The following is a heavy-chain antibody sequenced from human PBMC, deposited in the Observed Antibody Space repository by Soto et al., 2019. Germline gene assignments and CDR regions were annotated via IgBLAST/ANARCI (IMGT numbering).Heavy chain of an antibody. CDR2: MNPNSGNT. CDR3: ASSGSYYPYYGMDV. V-gene: IGHV1-8*01. Sequence: GASVKVSCKASGYTFTSYDINWVRQATGQGLEWMGWMNPNSGNTGYAQKFQGRVTMTRNTSISTAYMELSSLRSEDTAMYYCASSGSYYPYYGMDVWGQGTTVTVSS. CDR1: GYTFTSYD. D-gene: IGHD1-26*01. J-gene: IGHJ6*02.